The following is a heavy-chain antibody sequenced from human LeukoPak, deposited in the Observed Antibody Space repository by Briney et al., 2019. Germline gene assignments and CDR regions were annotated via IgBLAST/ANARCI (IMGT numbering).Heavy chain of an antibody. Sequence: PSETLSLTCTVSGGSISSGSYYWGWIRQPPGKGLEWIGSIYYSGSTYYNPSLKIRVTISVDTSKNQFSLKLSSVTAADTAVYYCARRGTTVTTRAFDIWGQGTMVTVSS. CDR1: GGSISSGSYY. V-gene: IGHV4-39*01. D-gene: IGHD4-17*01. J-gene: IGHJ3*02. CDR2: IYYSGST. CDR3: ARRGTTVTTRAFDI.